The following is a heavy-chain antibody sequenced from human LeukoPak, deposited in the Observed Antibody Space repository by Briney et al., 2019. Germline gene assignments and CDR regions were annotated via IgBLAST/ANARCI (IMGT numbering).Heavy chain of an antibody. CDR2: IYYGGGT. CDR1: GGSISSYH. D-gene: IGHD2-8*01. Sequence: PSETLSLTCTVSGGSISSYHWSWIRQPPGKGLEWIGYIYYGGGTNYNPSLKSRVTISVDTSKNQFSLKLSSVTAADTAVYYCARHSLRLMDSNFGYWGQGTLVTVSS. CDR3: ARHSLRLMDSNFGY. J-gene: IGHJ4*02. V-gene: IGHV4-59*08.